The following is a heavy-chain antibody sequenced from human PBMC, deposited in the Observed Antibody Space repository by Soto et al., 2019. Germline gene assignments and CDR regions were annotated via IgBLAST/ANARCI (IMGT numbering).Heavy chain of an antibody. D-gene: IGHD1-26*01. CDR2: IYWDDDK. Sequence: SGPTLANQRRIRTLPCIFPGFSVSTRGVGVGWIRQPPGKALEWLALIYWDDDKRYSPSLKSRLTITKDTSKNQVVLTMTNMDPVDSATDYWSFRNWWELVVGAVDIW. J-gene: IGHJ3*02. V-gene: IGHV2-5*02. CDR3: SFRNWWELVVGAVDI. CDR1: GFSVSTRGVG.